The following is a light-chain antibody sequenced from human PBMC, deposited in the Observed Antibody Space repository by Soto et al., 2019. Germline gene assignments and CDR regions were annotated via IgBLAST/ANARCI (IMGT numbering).Light chain of an antibody. CDR3: QQFHSFSRT. CDR2: DAS. CDR1: QNINSW. J-gene: IGKJ1*01. V-gene: IGKV1-5*01. Sequence: DIQMTQSPSTLSASVGDRFTITCLASQNINSWLAWYQQKPGKAPNLLIYDASTLESGVPSRFSGSGSGTEFTLTISSLQPEDFATYYCQQFHSFSRTFGQGTKVDIK.